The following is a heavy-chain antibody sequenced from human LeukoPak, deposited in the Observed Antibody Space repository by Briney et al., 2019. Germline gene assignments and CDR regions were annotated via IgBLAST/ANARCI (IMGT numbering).Heavy chain of an antibody. CDR2: IWYDGGNK. D-gene: IGHD4-17*01. CDR1: GFTFSSSG. CDR3: ARTNGDYVLDY. J-gene: IGHJ4*02. Sequence: GRSPRLSCAASGFTFSSSGMHWVRQAPGKGLEWVAVIWYDGGNKYYADSVKGRFTISRDNSKNTLYLQMNSLRAEDTAVYYCARTNGDYVLDYWGQGTLVTVSS. V-gene: IGHV3-33*01.